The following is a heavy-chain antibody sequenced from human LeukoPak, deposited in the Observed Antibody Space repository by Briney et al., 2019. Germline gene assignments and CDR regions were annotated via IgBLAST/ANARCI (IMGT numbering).Heavy chain of an antibody. V-gene: IGHV3-21*01. D-gene: IGHD5-18*01. CDR3: ARDGWIQLWLRGYYDY. Sequence: GGSLRLSCAASGFTFSNYAMSWVRQAPGKGLEWVSSISSSSYIYYADSVKGRFTISRDNAKNSLYLQMNSLRAEDTAVYYCARDGWIQLWLRGYYDYWGQGTLVTVSS. CDR1: GFTFSNYA. CDR2: ISSSSYI. J-gene: IGHJ4*02.